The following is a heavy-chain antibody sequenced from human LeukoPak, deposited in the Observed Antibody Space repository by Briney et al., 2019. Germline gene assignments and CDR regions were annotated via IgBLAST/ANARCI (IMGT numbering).Heavy chain of an antibody. D-gene: IGHD5/OR15-5a*01. Sequence: SVKVSCKASGYTFTSFGVSWVRQAPGQGLEWMGGIIPIFGTANYAQKFQGRVTITADESTSTAYMELSSLRSEDTAVYYCARGRQAGSIDYWGQGTLVTVSS. V-gene: IGHV1-69*13. CDR1: GYTFTSFG. CDR3: ARGRQAGSIDY. J-gene: IGHJ4*02. CDR2: IIPIFGTA.